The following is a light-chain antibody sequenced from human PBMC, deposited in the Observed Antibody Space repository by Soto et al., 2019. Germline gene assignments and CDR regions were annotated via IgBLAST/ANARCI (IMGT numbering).Light chain of an antibody. Sequence: EIVLTQSPGTLSLSPGERATLSCRASQSISSSYLAWYQQKRGQAPRLLIYGASTRTIGIPDRFSGSGSGTDFTLTISRLEPEDFAVYYCQQYGSSPPKYTFGQGTDWRLN. CDR2: GAS. CDR3: QQYGSSPPKYT. J-gene: IGKJ2*01. V-gene: IGKV3-20*01. CDR1: QSISSSY.